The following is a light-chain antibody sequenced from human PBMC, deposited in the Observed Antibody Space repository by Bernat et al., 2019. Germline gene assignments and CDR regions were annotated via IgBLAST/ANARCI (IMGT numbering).Light chain of an antibody. V-gene: IGLV2-11*01. Sequence: QSALAQPRSVSGSPGQSVVISCTGTRSDVGGYNYVSGYQHHPGKAPKVILYDVSKRPSGVPDRFSGPKFGSTASLTISGLQAEDEANYYGASFAGSFKVIFGGGTELTVL. CDR2: DVS. CDR1: RSDVGGYNY. CDR3: ASFAGSFKVI. J-gene: IGLJ2*01.